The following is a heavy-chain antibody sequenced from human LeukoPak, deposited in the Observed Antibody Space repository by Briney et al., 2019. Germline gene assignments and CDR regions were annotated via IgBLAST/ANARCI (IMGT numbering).Heavy chain of an antibody. V-gene: IGHV3-7*01. Sequence: GGSLRLSCAASGFTFSSYWMSWVRQAPGKGLEWVANIKQDGSEKYYVDSVKGRFTISRDNAKNSLYLQMNSLRAEDTAVYYCARDSDPSSSWYEIDYWGQGTLVTVSS. CDR3: ARDSDPSSSWYEIDY. D-gene: IGHD6-13*01. CDR2: IKQDGSEK. J-gene: IGHJ4*02. CDR1: GFTFSSYW.